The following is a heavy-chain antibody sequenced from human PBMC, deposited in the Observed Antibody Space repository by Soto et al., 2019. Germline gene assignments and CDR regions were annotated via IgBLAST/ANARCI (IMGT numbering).Heavy chain of an antibody. J-gene: IGHJ6*03. V-gene: IGHV3-23*01. CDR3: AKGEYYDILTGYRPYYYYYMDV. Sequence: PGGSLRLSCAASGVTFSSYAMSWVRQAPGKGLEWVSAISGSGGSTYYADSVKGRFTISRDNSKNTLYLQMNSLRAEDTAVYYCAKGEYYDILTGYRPYYYYYMDVWGKGTTVTVSS. CDR1: GVTFSSYA. CDR2: ISGSGGST. D-gene: IGHD3-9*01.